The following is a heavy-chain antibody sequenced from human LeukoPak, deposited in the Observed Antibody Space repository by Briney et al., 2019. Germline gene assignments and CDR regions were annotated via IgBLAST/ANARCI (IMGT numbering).Heavy chain of an antibody. D-gene: IGHD2-2*01. J-gene: IGHJ4*02. CDR1: GGSFSGYY. V-gene: IGHV4-34*01. CDR2: INHSGST. Sequence: SETLSLTCAVYGGSFSGYYWSWIRQPPGKGLEGIGEINHSGSTNYNPSLKSRVTISVDTSKNQFSLKLSSVTAADTAVYYCARGDSVVQAAGTRYFDYWGQGTLVTVSS. CDR3: ARGDSVVQAAGTRYFDY.